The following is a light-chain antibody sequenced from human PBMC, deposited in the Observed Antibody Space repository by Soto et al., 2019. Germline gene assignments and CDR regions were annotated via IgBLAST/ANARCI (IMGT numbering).Light chain of an antibody. V-gene: IGKV1-5*01. Sequence: DIQLKRAPYAMTVYVVYRGIIKCRASQSISSGLAWYQQKPGKATKLLIYDASSLENGVPSRFSGSGSGTEFTLTINNLHLQYFASYYSHQHNNEPLSSGAGTRVEIK. J-gene: IGKJ4*01. CDR1: QSISSG. CDR2: DAS. CDR3: HQHNNEPLS.